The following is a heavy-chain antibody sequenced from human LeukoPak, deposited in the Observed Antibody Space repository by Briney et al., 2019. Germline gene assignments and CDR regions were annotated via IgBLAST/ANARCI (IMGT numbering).Heavy chain of an antibody. J-gene: IGHJ4*02. D-gene: IGHD3-10*01. Sequence: GGSLRLSCAASGFTFGSYEINWVRQAPGKGLEWVSYISSSGSTIDYADSVKGRFTISRDNAKNSLYLQMNSLRAEDTAVYYCARDDYGSRSLDYWGQGTLVTVSS. CDR2: ISSSGSTI. V-gene: IGHV3-48*03. CDR3: ARDDYGSRSLDY. CDR1: GFTFGSYE.